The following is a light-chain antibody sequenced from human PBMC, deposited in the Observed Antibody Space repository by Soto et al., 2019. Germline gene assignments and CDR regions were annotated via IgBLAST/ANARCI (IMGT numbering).Light chain of an antibody. Sequence: QSALTQPPSASGSPGQSVTISCTGTSSDVGGYNDVSWYQQHPGKAPKLMIYEVSKRPSGVPDRFSGSKSGNTASLTVSGLQAEDDADYYCSSYAGSNIAFGTGTKVTVL. J-gene: IGLJ1*01. CDR2: EVS. CDR3: SSYAGSNIA. CDR1: SSDVGGYND. V-gene: IGLV2-8*01.